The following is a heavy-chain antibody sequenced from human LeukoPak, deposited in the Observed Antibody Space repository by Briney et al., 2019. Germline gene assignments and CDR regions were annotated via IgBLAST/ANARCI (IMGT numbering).Heavy chain of an antibody. Sequence: GGSLRLSCAASGFTVSSNYMSWVRQAPGKGLEWVSVIYSGGTTYYADSVKGRFTISRDNSKNTVYLQMSSLRAEDTAVYYCARATFWSGYQRDSWYMDVWGKGTPVTVSS. J-gene: IGHJ6*03. V-gene: IGHV3-66*02. CDR1: GFTVSSNY. CDR3: ARATFWSGYQRDSWYMDV. D-gene: IGHD3-3*01. CDR2: IYSGGTT.